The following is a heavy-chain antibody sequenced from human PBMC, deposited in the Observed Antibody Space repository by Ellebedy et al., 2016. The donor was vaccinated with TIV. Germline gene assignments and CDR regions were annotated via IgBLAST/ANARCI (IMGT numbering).Heavy chain of an antibody. CDR2: ISGSGGST. CDR3: ARTDGDYYFDY. V-gene: IGHV3-23*01. D-gene: IGHD4-17*01. CDR1: GFTFSSYG. J-gene: IGHJ4*02. Sequence: GESLKISCAASGFTFSSYGMHWVRQAPGTGLEWVSSISGSGGSTYYADSVKGRFTMSRDKSKNTLYLQMNSLRREDTAVYFCARTDGDYYFDYWGQGTLVTVSS.